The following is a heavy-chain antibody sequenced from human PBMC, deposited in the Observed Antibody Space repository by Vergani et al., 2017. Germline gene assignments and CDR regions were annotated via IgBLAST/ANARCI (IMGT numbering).Heavy chain of an antibody. V-gene: IGHV3-23*01. D-gene: IGHD5-12*01. J-gene: IGHJ6*04. Sequence: EVQLLESGGDLVQPGGSLRLSCAASGFTFNHYAMNWVRQAPGKGLEWVSGISGSGGSTYYAGSVKGRFTISRDSSKNTLYLQMKGLSSGDTAVYYCAKANPRKSGYDYLYDYHAMDVWGKGTRVTVSS. CDR1: GFTFNHYA. CDR3: AKANPRKSGYDYLYDYHAMDV. CDR2: ISGSGGST.